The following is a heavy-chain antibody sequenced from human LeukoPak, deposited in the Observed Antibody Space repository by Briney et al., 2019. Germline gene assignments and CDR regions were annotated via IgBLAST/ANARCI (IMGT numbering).Heavy chain of an antibody. V-gene: IGHV4-59*01. CDR3: ARATEGMALDY. D-gene: IGHD5-24*01. CDR2: IYYSGST. J-gene: IGHJ4*02. CDR1: GGSISSYY. Sequence: SETLSLTCTVSGGSISSYYWSWIRQPPGKGLEWIGYIYYSGSTNYNPSLKSRVTISVDTSKNQFSLKLSSVTAADTAVYYCARATEGMALDYWGQGTLVTVSS.